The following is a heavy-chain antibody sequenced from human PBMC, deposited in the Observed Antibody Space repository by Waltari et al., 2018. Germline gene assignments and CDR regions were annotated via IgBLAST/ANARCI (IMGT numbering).Heavy chain of an antibody. CDR2: FYYDGST. V-gene: IGHV4-39*07. J-gene: IGHJ1*01. D-gene: IGHD1-26*01. Sequence: QLQLQESGPGLVKPSETLSLTCTGSGDSITSSGHYWGWIRQPPGRGLDWIGTFYYDGSTYYNPSLKSRVTISGDTSKNQFSLKLSSVTAADTAVYYCARWVLKWG. CDR1: GDSITSSGHY. CDR3: ARWVLK.